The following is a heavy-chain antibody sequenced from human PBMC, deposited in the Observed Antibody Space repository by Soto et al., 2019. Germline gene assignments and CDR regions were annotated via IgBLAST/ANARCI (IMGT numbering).Heavy chain of an antibody. Sequence: GGSLRLSCTASGFTFSSYAMSWVRQAPGKGLEWVSGISGSGGSTYYGDSVKGRFTISRDSSKNTLYLQMNTLRAEDTAVYYCARDSSPYYDILTVNWFDPWGQGTLVTVSS. J-gene: IGHJ5*02. CDR2: ISGSGGST. D-gene: IGHD3-9*01. CDR3: ARDSSPYYDILTVNWFDP. CDR1: GFTFSSYA. V-gene: IGHV3-23*01.